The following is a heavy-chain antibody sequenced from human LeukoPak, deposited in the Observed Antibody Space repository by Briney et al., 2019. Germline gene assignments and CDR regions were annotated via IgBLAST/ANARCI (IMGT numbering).Heavy chain of an antibody. V-gene: IGHV4-38-2*02. D-gene: IGHD6-19*01. J-gene: IGHJ5*02. CDR2: IYHSGST. CDR3: ARSTYSSGRNWFDP. Sequence: PSETLSLTCTVSGYSISSGYYWGWIRQPLGKGLEWIGSIYHSGSTYYNPSLKSRVTISVDTSKNQFSLKLSSVTAADTAVYYCARSTYSSGRNWFDPWGQGTLVTVSS. CDR1: GYSISSGYY.